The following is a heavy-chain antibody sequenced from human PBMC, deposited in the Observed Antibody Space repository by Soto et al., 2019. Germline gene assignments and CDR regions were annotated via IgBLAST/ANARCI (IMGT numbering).Heavy chain of an antibody. CDR2: FYYTGIT. D-gene: IGHD5-12*01. Sequence: SETLFLTCTVSGGSISNYYWSWIRQPPGKGLEWIGYFYYTGITNYNPSLKSRITMSVDTSKNQFSLKLSSVTAADTAVYYCERLGGSGGPLSAFDIWGQGTMVTVSS. V-gene: IGHV4-59*08. J-gene: IGHJ3*02. CDR1: GGSISNYY. CDR3: ERLGGSGGPLSAFDI.